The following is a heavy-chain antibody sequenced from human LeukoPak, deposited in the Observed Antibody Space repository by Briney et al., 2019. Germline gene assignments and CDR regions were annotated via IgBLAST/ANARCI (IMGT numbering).Heavy chain of an antibody. V-gene: IGHV3-23*01. Sequence: GALRLSCAASGFTFSSYAMSWVRQAPGKGLEWVSAISGSGGSTYYADSVKGRFTISRDNSKNTLYLQMNSLRAEDTAVYYCAKAALRYFGWLLLDYFDYWGQGTLVTVSS. CDR1: GFTFSSYA. CDR2: ISGSGGST. CDR3: AKAALRYFGWLLLDYFDY. J-gene: IGHJ4*02. D-gene: IGHD3-9*01.